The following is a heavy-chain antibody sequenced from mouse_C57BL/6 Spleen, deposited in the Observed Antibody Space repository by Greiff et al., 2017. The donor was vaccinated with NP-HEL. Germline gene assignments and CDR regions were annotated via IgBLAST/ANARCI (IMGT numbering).Heavy chain of an antibody. V-gene: IGHV1-75*01. CDR3: ARCEVTAQSDYAMDY. Sequence: QVQLQQSGPELVKPGASVKISCKASGYTFTDYYINWVKQRPGQGLEWIGWIFPGSGSTYYNEKFKGKATLTVDKSSSTAYMLLSSLTSEDSAVYFCARCEVTAQSDYAMDYWGQGTSVTVSS. CDR1: GYTFTDYY. J-gene: IGHJ4*01. CDR2: IFPGSGST. D-gene: IGHD3-2*02.